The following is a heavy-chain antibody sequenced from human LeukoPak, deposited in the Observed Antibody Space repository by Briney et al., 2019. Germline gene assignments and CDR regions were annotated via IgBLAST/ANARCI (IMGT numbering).Heavy chain of an antibody. CDR3: ARAGCSSTSCYTP. J-gene: IGHJ5*02. Sequence: SETLSLTCAVYGGSFSGYYWSWIRQPPGKGLEWIGEINHSGSTNYNPSLKSRVTISVDTSKNQFSLKLSSVTAADTAVHYCARAGCSSTSCYTPWGQGTLVTVSS. CDR1: GGSFSGYY. CDR2: INHSGST. V-gene: IGHV4-34*01. D-gene: IGHD2-2*02.